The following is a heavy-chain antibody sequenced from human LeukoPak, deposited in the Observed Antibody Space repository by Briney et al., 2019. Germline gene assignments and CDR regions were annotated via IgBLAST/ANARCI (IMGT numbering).Heavy chain of an antibody. J-gene: IGHJ6*02. V-gene: IGHV3-64*01. CDR2: ISSNGGST. D-gene: IGHD2-15*01. CDR3: ARVGCSGGSCYDNYYYYYGMDV. CDR1: GFTFSSYA. Sequence: GGSLRLSCAASGFTFSSYAMHWVRQAPGKGLEYVSAISSNGGSTYYANSVKGRFTISRDNSKTTLYLQMGSLRAEDMAVYYCARVGCSGGSCYDNYYYYYGMDVWGQGTTVTVSS.